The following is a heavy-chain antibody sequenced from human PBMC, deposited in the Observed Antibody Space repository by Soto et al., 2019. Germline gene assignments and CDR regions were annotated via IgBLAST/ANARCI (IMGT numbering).Heavy chain of an antibody. J-gene: IGHJ4*02. V-gene: IGHV1-46*01. CDR3: AREPYSGSYRFDD. CDR1: GYTFTSYY. D-gene: IGHD1-26*01. Sequence: QVQLVQSGAEVKKPGASVKVSCKASGYTFTSYYMHWVRQAPGQGLEWMGTINPSGGTTSYAQRFQGRVTMTRDTSTSTVYVELSSLRSEDTAVYYCAREPYSGSYRFDDWGQGTLVTVSS. CDR2: INPSGGTT.